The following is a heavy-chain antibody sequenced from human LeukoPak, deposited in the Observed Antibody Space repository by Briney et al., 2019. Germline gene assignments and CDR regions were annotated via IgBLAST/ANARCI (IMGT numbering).Heavy chain of an antibody. CDR2: IKQDGSEK. Sequence: PGGSLRLSCEATGFTFSNYGMHWVRQAPGKGLEWVANIKQDGSEKYYVDSVKGRFTISRDNAKNSLYLQMNSLRAEDTAVYYCARDLLEGSDYWGQGTLVTVSS. V-gene: IGHV3-7*01. J-gene: IGHJ4*02. CDR1: GFTFSNYG. D-gene: IGHD3-3*01. CDR3: ARDLLEGSDY.